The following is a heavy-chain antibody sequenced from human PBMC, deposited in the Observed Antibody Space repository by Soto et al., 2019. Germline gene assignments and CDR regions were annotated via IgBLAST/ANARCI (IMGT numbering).Heavy chain of an antibody. D-gene: IGHD5-12*01. CDR3: ARVEMATITFDY. J-gene: IGHJ4*02. CDR2: IYYSGST. Sequence: SETLSLTCTVSGGSISSGGYYWSWIRQHPGKGLEWIGYIYYSGSTYYNPSLKSRVTISVDTSKNQFSLKLSSVTAADTAVYYCARVEMATITFDYWGQGTLVTVSS. V-gene: IGHV4-31*03. CDR1: GGSISSGGYY.